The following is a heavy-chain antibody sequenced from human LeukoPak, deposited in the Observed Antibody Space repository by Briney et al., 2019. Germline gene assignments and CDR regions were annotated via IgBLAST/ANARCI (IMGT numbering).Heavy chain of an antibody. Sequence: PGESLKISCKGSEYSFSIYWIAWVRQMPGKGLEYMGIIYPEDSDPRYTPSFQGQVTISADKSISTAYLEWSSLKASDTAMYYCARRMYGDHEGFDYWGQGTLVTVSS. CDR2: IYPEDSDP. CDR1: EYSFSIYW. D-gene: IGHD2-21*02. V-gene: IGHV5-51*01. J-gene: IGHJ4*02. CDR3: ARRMYGDHEGFDY.